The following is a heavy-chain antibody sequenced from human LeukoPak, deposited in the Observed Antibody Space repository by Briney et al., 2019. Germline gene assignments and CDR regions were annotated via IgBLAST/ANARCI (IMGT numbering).Heavy chain of an antibody. CDR3: AREGPGRVLHY. CDR2: VFINGIT. J-gene: IGHJ4*02. Sequence: PSETPSLTCNVSGDSISSYFWTWIRQPADKGLEWIGRVFINGITYSNPSLENRVTLSLDTSKSQFSLRLKSVTAADTAVYYCAREGPGRVLHYWSQGILVTVSS. D-gene: IGHD2/OR15-2a*01. V-gene: IGHV4-4*07. CDR1: GDSISSYF.